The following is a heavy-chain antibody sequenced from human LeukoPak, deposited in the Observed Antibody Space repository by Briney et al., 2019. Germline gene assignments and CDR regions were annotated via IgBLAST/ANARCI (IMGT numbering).Heavy chain of an antibody. CDR2: IYSGGST. J-gene: IGHJ6*03. Sequence: PGGSLRLSCAASGFTASSNYMSWVRQAPGKGLEWVSIIYSGGSTYYADSVKGRFTISRDNSKNTLYLQMNSLRAEDTAVYYCASGSGSYRTPYYYMDVWGKGTTVTVSS. D-gene: IGHD3-10*01. CDR1: GFTASSNY. CDR3: ASGSGSYRTPYYYMDV. V-gene: IGHV3-53*01.